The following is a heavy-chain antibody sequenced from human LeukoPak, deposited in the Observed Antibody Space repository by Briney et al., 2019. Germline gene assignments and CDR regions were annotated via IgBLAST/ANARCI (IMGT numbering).Heavy chain of an antibody. CDR2: ISYIGST. Sequence: SETLSLTCTVSGDSIRNYYWNWIRQPPGKGLEWIGYISYIGSTNYNPSLDSPVTISLDTSKNQFSLKLRSVTAADTAVYYCASSYTSDWSYYFHYWGQGALVTVSS. CDR3: ASSYTSDWSYYFHY. J-gene: IGHJ4*02. V-gene: IGHV4-59*08. D-gene: IGHD6-19*01. CDR1: GDSIRNYY.